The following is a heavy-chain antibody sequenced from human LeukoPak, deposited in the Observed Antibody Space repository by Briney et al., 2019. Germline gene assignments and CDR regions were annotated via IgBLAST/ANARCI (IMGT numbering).Heavy chain of an antibody. J-gene: IGHJ6*02. V-gene: IGHV4-34*01. CDR1: GGSFSGYY. D-gene: IGHD2-15*01. CDR3: ARGRLDVVVVAATRYYYGMDV. CDR2: INHSGST. Sequence: PSETLSLTCAVYGGSFSGYYWSWIRQPPGKGLEWIGEINHSGSTNYNPSLKSRVTISVDMSKNQFSLKLSSVTAADTAVYYCARGRLDVVVVAATRYYYGMDVWGQGTTVTVSS.